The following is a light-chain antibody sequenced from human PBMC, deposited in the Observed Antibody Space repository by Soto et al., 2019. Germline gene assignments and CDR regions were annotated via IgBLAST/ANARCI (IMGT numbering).Light chain of an antibody. J-gene: IGKJ2*01. CDR1: QSVSSSY. V-gene: IGKV3D-20*01. Sequence: EIVLTQSPATLSLSPGERATLSCVASQSVSSSYLAWYQPKPGLAPRLLIYDASSRATGIPDRLSGSGSGKDFTLTISRLEPEYFAVYYCQQYSSSPYTFGQGTKLEIK. CDR3: QQYSSSPYT. CDR2: DAS.